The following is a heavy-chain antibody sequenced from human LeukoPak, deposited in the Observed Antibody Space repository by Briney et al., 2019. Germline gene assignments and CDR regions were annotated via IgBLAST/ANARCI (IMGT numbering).Heavy chain of an antibody. CDR1: GGSISSRNYY. Sequence: PSETLSLTCTVSGGSISSRNYYWGWIRQPPGKGLEWIGGVYYTGTTYSNPSLKSRVTISVDTSKNQFSLKLSSVTAADTAVYYCARDLGGRGFGDLGGIDYWGQGTLVTVSS. J-gene: IGHJ4*02. CDR3: ARDLGGRGFGDLGGIDY. V-gene: IGHV4-39*07. D-gene: IGHD3-10*01. CDR2: VYYTGTT.